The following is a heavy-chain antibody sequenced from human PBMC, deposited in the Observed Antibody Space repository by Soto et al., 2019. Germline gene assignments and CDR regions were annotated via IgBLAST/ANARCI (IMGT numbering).Heavy chain of an antibody. CDR3: TTDDPLNRD. V-gene: IGHV1-2*02. Sequence: ASVKVSCKSSVYTVTDCYIDWVRQAPGQGLEWMGWINPYTGATHYAQKFQGRVTMTRDTTISTVYMELSGLKTEDTAVYYCTTDDPLNRDWGRGTL. J-gene: IGHJ4*02. CDR2: INPYTGAT. CDR1: VYTVTDCY.